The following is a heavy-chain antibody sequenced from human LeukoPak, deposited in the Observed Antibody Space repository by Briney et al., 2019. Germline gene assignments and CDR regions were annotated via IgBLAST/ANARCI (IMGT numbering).Heavy chain of an antibody. V-gene: IGHV3-23*01. D-gene: IGHD3-10*01. CDR1: GFTFSSYA. Sequence: GGSLRLSCAASGFTFSSYAMSWVRQAPGKGLEWVSAISGNGGTTYYADSVKGRFTISRDNFKNTLYLQMNSLRAEDTAVYYCAKPRDYYGPFAYWGQGTLVTVSS. J-gene: IGHJ4*02. CDR3: AKPRDYYGPFAY. CDR2: ISGNGGTT.